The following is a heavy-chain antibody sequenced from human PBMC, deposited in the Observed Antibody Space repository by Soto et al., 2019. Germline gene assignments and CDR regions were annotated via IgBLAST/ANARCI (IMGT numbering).Heavy chain of an antibody. CDR1: GGSFSGYY. CDR3: ARKVRGLGFDY. V-gene: IGHV4-34*01. J-gene: IGHJ4*02. CDR2: INHSGST. Sequence: LSLTCAVYGGSFSGYYWSWIRQPPGKGLEWIGEINHSGSTNYNPSLKSRVTISVDTSKNQFSLKLSSVTAADTAVYYCARKVRGLGFDYWGQGTLVTVSS. D-gene: IGHD3-10*01.